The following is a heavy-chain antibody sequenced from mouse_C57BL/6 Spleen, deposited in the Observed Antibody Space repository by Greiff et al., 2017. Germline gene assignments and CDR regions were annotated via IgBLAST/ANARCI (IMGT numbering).Heavy chain of an antibody. D-gene: IGHD2-12*01. CDR3: ARGGFTRAMDY. CDR1: GYTFTSYW. Sequence: VQLQQPGAELVKPGASVKMSCKASGYTFTSYWITWVKQRPGQGLEWIGDISPGSGSTNSNEKFKSKATLTVDTSSSTAYMQLSSLTSEDSAVYYCARGGFTRAMDYWGQGTSVTVSS. CDR2: ISPGSGST. V-gene: IGHV1-55*01. J-gene: IGHJ4*01.